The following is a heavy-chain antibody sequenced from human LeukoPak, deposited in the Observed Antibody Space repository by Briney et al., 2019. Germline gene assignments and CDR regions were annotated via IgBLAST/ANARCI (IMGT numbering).Heavy chain of an antibody. CDR2: ISTTANRI. CDR3: AGPVNYGGYDYYYYGMDF. V-gene: IGHV3-48*03. J-gene: IGHJ6*04. CDR1: GFTFSSYE. Sequence: GGSLRLSCAASGFTFSSYEMNWVRQAPGKGLEWISYISTTANRIYYADSVKGRFTISRDSAKISLYLQMSSLRAEDTAVYYCAGPVNYGGYDYYYYGMDFWGKGTTVTVSS. D-gene: IGHD4/OR15-4a*01.